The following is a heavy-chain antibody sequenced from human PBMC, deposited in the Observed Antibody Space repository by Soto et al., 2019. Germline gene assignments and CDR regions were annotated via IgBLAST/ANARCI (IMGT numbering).Heavy chain of an antibody. CDR3: ARDLRIAAAGTLNWFDP. D-gene: IGHD6-13*01. J-gene: IGHJ5*02. CDR2: IYHSGST. V-gene: IGHV4-4*02. Sequence: PSETLSLTCAVSGGSISSSNWWSWVRQPPGKGLEWIGEIYHSGSTNYNPSLKSRVTISVDKSKNQFSLKLSSVTAADTAVYYCARDLRIAAAGTLNWFDPWGQGTLVTVSS. CDR1: GGSISSSNW.